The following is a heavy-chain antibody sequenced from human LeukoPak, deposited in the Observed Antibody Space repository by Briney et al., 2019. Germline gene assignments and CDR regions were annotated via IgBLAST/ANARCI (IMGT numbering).Heavy chain of an antibody. V-gene: IGHV5-51*07. Sequence: GESLKIYCEGPGYLFNTNWIAWVHQTPGKGLEWMGMVYPDDSDTRYNPSFQGQVTISADKSINTAYLQWDSLEASDTAIYYCAVRGSYFDYWGQGALVTVSS. CDR2: VYPDDSDT. CDR3: AVRGSYFDY. CDR1: GYLFNTNW. D-gene: IGHD3-10*01. J-gene: IGHJ4*02.